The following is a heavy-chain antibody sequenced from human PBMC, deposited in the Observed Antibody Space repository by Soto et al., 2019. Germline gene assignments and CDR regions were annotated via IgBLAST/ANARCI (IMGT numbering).Heavy chain of an antibody. CDR3: AKFEGHPLEYWYLDF. Sequence: EVQLLESGGGLVQPGGSLRLCCAASGFTFSAYAMGWVRQAPGKGLEWVSTIHGGGGASHYADSVKGRFTIFRDGSKNTLYAQMNSLRAEDTAVYYCAKFEGHPLEYWYLDFWGRGTLVTVSS. J-gene: IGHJ2*01. CDR1: GFTFSAYA. V-gene: IGHV3-23*01. D-gene: IGHD1-1*01. CDR2: IHGGGGAS.